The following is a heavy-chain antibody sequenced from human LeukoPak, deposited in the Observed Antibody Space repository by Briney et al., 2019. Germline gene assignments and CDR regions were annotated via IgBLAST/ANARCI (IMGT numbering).Heavy chain of an antibody. CDR1: GDSVIYSY. J-gene: IGHJ6*03. CDR2: LSAASTP. D-gene: IGHD6-13*01. V-gene: IGHV4-4*07. Sequence: SETLSLTCTVSGDSVIYSYWSWIRQPAGKGLELIGRLSAASTPDYNPSLKSRVTMSVDTSKNQFSLKLSSVTAADTAVYYCARGRAAAGQETNYYMDVWGKGTTVTVSS. CDR3: ARGRAAAGQETNYYMDV.